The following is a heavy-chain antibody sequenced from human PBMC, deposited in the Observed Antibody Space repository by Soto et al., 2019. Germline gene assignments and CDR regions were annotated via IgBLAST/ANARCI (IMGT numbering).Heavy chain of an antibody. Sequence: PSETLSLTCSVSGDSINNGAYYWSWIRQPPGKGLEWIGYIYYSGSTNYNPSLKSRVTISVDTSKNQFSLKLSSVTAADTAVYYCARRYSSAFDIWGQGTMVTVSS. CDR2: IYYSGST. CDR3: ARRYSSAFDI. J-gene: IGHJ3*02. V-gene: IGHV4-61*08. D-gene: IGHD6-13*01. CDR1: GDSINNGAYY.